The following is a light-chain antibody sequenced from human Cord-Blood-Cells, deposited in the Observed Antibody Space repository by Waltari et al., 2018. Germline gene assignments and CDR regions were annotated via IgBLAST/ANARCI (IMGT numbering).Light chain of an antibody. CDR2: GAS. V-gene: IGKV3-20*01. CDR1: QSVSSSY. Sequence: EIVLTQSPGTLSLSPGERATLSCRASQSVSSSYLAWYRQKPGQAPRLLIDGASSRATGIPDMFSGSGSGTDFTLTISRLEPEDFAVYYCQQYGSSPPWTFGQGTKVEIK. J-gene: IGKJ1*01. CDR3: QQYGSSPPWT.